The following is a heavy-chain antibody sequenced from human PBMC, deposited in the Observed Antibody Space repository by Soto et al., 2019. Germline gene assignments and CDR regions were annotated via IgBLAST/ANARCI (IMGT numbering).Heavy chain of an antibody. J-gene: IGHJ6*02. CDR3: AGSILTGYRAYYYYGMDV. CDR1: GGSISSYY. D-gene: IGHD3-9*01. Sequence: SETLSLTCTVSGGSISSYYLSWIRQPAGKGPEWIGRIYTSGSTNYNPSLKSRVTMSVDTSKNQFSLKLSSVTAADTAVYYCAGSILTGYRAYYYYGMDVWGQGTTVTVSS. V-gene: IGHV4-4*07. CDR2: IYTSGST.